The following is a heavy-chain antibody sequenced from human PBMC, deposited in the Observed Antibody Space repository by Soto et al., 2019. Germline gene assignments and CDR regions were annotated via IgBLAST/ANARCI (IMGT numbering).Heavy chain of an antibody. Sequence: GGSLRLSCAASGFTFSSYGMHWVRQAPCKGLEWVAVISYDGSNKYYADSVKGRFTISRDNSKNTLYLQMNSLRAEDTAVYSCAKTRWPKAYSGRHPYYFDYGGQGTLVTVSS. CDR1: GFTFSSYG. CDR2: ISYDGSNK. CDR3: AKTRWPKAYSGRHPYYFDY. D-gene: IGHD1-26*01. V-gene: IGHV3-30*18. J-gene: IGHJ4*02.